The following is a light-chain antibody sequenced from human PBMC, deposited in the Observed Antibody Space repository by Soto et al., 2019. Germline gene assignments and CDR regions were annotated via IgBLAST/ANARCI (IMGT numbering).Light chain of an antibody. J-gene: IGKJ4*01. V-gene: IGKV3-20*01. CDR2: GAS. CDR1: QSVSRSY. CDR3: QHYGRSPA. Sequence: EIVLTQSPGTLSLSPGERATLSCRASQSVSRSYLAWYQQKPGQAPRLLIYGASSRATGIPDRFSGSGSGTDFTLTISRLEPEDFAVYYCQHYGRSPAFGGGTKVEIK.